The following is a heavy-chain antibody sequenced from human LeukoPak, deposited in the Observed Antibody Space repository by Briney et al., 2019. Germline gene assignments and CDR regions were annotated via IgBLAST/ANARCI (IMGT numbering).Heavy chain of an antibody. V-gene: IGHV1-69*13. CDR2: IIPIFGTA. D-gene: IGHD3-10*01. CDR3: ARVGDGSGSYYKLHYYYYMDV. J-gene: IGHJ6*03. Sequence: ASVKVSCKASGYTFTDYFMHWVRQAPGQGLEWMGGIIPIFGTANYAQKFQGRVTITADESTSTAYMELSSLRSEDTAVYYCARVGDGSGSYYKLHYYYYMDVWGKGTTVTISS. CDR1: GYTFTDYF.